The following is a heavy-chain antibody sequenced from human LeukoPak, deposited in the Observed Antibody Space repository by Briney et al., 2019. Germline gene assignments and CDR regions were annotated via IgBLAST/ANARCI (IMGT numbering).Heavy chain of an antibody. CDR3: AKGSIAVAGYAAFDY. D-gene: IGHD6-19*01. J-gene: IGHJ4*02. Sequence: GGSLRLSCAASGFTFSSYAMSWVRQAPGKGLEWVSAISGSGGSTYYADSVKGRFTISRDNSKNTPYLQMNSLRAEDTAVYYCAKGSIAVAGYAAFDYWGQGTLVTVSS. CDR1: GFTFSSYA. V-gene: IGHV3-23*01. CDR2: ISGSGGST.